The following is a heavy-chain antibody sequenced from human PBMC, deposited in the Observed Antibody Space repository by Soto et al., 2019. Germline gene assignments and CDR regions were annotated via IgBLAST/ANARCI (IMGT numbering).Heavy chain of an antibody. V-gene: IGHV3-21*01. CDR2: ISSSSHR. Sequence: EVQLVESGGGLVKPGGSLRLSCAASGFTFSSYSMNWVRQAPGKGLEWVSSISSSSHRYYADSVKGRFTISRDNAKNSLYLQMNSLRAEDTAVYYCARQQQLVRDYYYGMDVWGQGTTVTVSS. CDR3: ARQQQLVRDYYYGMDV. CDR1: GFTFSSYS. J-gene: IGHJ6*02. D-gene: IGHD6-13*01.